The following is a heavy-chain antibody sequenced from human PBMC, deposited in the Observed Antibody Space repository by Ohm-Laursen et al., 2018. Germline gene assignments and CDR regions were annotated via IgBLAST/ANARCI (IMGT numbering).Heavy chain of an antibody. CDR1: GFTFTSSA. D-gene: IGHD2-21*01. Sequence: EASVKVSCKASGFTFTSSAMQWVRQARGQRLEWIGWIVVGSGNTNYAQKFQERVTITRDMSTSTAYMELSSLRSEDTAVYYCAAAAIYLPVDYYGMDVWGQGTTVTVSS. J-gene: IGHJ6*02. CDR2: IVVGSGNT. V-gene: IGHV1-58*02. CDR3: AAAAIYLPVDYYGMDV.